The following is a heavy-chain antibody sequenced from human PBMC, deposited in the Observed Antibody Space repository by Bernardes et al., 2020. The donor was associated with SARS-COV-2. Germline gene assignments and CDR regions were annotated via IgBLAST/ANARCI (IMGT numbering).Heavy chain of an antibody. J-gene: IGHJ3*02. CDR1: GGSISSSSYY. CDR2: IYYSGST. D-gene: IGHD6-19*01. V-gene: IGHV4-39*01. CDR3: ARRWSSGMAFDI. Sequence: SETLSLTCTVSGGSISSSSYYWGWIRQPPGKGLEWIGSIYYSGSTYYNPSLKSRVTISVDTSKNQFSLKLSSVTAADTAVYYCARRWSSGMAFDIWGQGTMVTVSS.